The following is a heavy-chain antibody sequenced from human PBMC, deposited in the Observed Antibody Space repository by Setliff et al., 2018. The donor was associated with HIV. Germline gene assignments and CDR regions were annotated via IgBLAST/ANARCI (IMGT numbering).Heavy chain of an antibody. D-gene: IGHD2-21*02. Sequence: PSETLSLTCTVSGDSMISRPYYWGWIRQSPGKGLEWIGNIFYSGSIYSNPSLKSRINLSIDTSKNQFSLKLTSVTAADTAVYYCARFSVVVTAPGYWGRGTLVTVSS. CDR1: GDSMISRPYY. V-gene: IGHV4-39*01. J-gene: IGHJ4*02. CDR2: IFYSGSI. CDR3: ARFSVVVTAPGY.